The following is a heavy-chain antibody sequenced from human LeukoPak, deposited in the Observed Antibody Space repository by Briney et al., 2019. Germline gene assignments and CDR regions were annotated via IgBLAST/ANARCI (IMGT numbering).Heavy chain of an antibody. D-gene: IGHD5-18*01. CDR2: INHSGST. CDR1: GGSFSGYY. J-gene: IGHJ4*02. V-gene: IGHV4-34*01. Sequence: NPSETLSLTCAVYGGSFSGYYWSWIRQPPGQGLEWIGEINHSGSTNYNPSLKSRVTISVDTSKNQFSLKLSSVTAADTAVYYCARGIQLWLRLRRNNYFDYWGQGTLVTASS. CDR3: ARGIQLWLRLRRNNYFDY.